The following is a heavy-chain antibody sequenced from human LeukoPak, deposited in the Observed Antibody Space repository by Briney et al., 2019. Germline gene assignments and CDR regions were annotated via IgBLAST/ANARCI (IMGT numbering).Heavy chain of an antibody. D-gene: IGHD3-22*01. Sequence: ASVKVSCKASGYTFTSYGISWVRQAPGQGLEWMGWISAYNGNTNYAQKLQGRVTMTTDTSTSIAYMELRSLRSDDTAVYYCARNDDSSGYYPFDYWGQGTLVTVSS. CDR1: GYTFTSYG. V-gene: IGHV1-18*01. CDR2: ISAYNGNT. J-gene: IGHJ4*02. CDR3: ARNDDSSGYYPFDY.